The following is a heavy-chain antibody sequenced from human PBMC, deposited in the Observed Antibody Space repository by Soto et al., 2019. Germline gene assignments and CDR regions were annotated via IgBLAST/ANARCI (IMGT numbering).Heavy chain of an antibody. CDR1: GFTFSDHY. V-gene: IGHV3-72*01. D-gene: IGHD1-20*01. Sequence: EVQLVECGGGLVQPGGSLRLSCAASGFTFSDHYMDWVRQAPGRGLEWVGRTRDKAHSYTTEYAASVKGRFTISRDDSKNSLYLQMNSLRSEDTAVYYCARGDNTNDGVYASDIWGQGTMVTVSS. J-gene: IGHJ3*02. CDR3: ARGDNTNDGVYASDI. CDR2: TRDKAHSYTT.